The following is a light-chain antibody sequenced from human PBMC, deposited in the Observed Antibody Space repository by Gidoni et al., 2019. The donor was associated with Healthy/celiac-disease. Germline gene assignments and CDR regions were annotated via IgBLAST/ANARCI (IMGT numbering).Light chain of an antibody. J-gene: IGLJ2*01. Sequence: QSALTQPASVSGSPGQSIPISCTGTSSDVGGYNYVSWYQQHPGKAPQLLIYDVTIRPSGVSNRFSGSKSGNTASLTISGLQAEDEADYYCSSYTSSSTPVVFGGGTKLTVL. CDR2: DVT. CDR1: SSDVGGYNY. CDR3: SSYTSSSTPVV. V-gene: IGLV2-14*01.